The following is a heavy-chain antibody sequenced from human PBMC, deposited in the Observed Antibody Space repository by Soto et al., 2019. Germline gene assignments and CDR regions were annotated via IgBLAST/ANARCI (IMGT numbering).Heavy chain of an antibody. V-gene: IGHV3-9*01. CDR1: GFSFDDYA. CDR2: ISWNSGSR. CDR3: AKAYGGERYYGMDV. D-gene: IGHD4-17*01. Sequence: EVQLVESGGGLVQPGRSLRLSCAASGFSFDDYAMHWVRQAPGKGLEWVSGISWNSGSRDYADSVKGRFTISRDNAKNSLYLQMNSLRAEDTALYHCAKAYGGERYYGMDVWGQGTTVTVSS. J-gene: IGHJ6*02.